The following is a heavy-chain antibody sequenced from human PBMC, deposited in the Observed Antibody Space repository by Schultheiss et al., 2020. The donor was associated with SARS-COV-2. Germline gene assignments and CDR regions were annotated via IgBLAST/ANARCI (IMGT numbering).Heavy chain of an antibody. CDR2: IYYSGST. CDR1: GDSISSSSYY. V-gene: IGHV4-39*07. CDR3: ATLVVPAARRTPHYSYFYLDV. D-gene: IGHD2-2*01. Sequence: SQTLSLTCTVSGDSISSSSYYWSWIRQPPGKGLEWIGSIYYSGSTNYNPSLKSRVTMSVDTSKNQFSLKLSSVTAADTAVYYCATLVVPAARRTPHYSYFYLDVWGKGTTVTVSS. J-gene: IGHJ6*03.